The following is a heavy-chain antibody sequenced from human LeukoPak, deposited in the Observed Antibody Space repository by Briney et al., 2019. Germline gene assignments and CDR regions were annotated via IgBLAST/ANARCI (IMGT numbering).Heavy chain of an antibody. J-gene: IGHJ6*02. CDR3: ARVWDQLLPNYGMDV. V-gene: IGHV3-7*01. D-gene: IGHD2-2*01. CDR1: GFTFSSYW. CDR2: IKQDGSEK. Sequence: GGALRLSCAASGFTFSSYWMSWVRQAPGEGLEWVANIKQDGSEKYYVDSVKGRFTISRDNAKNSLYLQMNSLRAEDTAVYYCARVWDQLLPNYGMDVWGQGTTVTVSS.